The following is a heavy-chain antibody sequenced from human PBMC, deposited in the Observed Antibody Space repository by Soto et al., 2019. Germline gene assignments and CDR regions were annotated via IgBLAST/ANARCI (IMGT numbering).Heavy chain of an antibody. Sequence: EVQLVESGGGLVKPGGSLRLSCVVSGFTFSSYSMNWVRQAPGKGLEWVSSISSGSNYTYYADSVKGRFTISRDNAKNSVYLQMNSRRAEDTALYYCARDFKESQYYYYCMDVWGRGTTVTFSS. D-gene: IGHD3-10*01. V-gene: IGHV3-21*06. CDR3: ARDFKESQYYYYCMDV. CDR2: ISSGSNYT. CDR1: GFTFSSYS. J-gene: IGHJ6*03.